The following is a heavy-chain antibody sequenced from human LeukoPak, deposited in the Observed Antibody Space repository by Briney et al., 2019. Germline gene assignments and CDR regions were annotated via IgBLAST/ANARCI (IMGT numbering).Heavy chain of an antibody. V-gene: IGHV3-23*01. CDR3: AKPRRGGSGTRPYYYYGMDV. D-gene: IGHD3-10*01. J-gene: IGHJ6*02. CDR1: GFTFSSYA. Sequence: GGSLRLSCAASGFTFSSYAMSWVRQAPGKGLEWVSAISGSGGSTYYADSVKGRFTISRDNSKNTLYLQMNSLRAEDTAVYYCAKPRRGGSGTRPYYYYGMDVWGQGTTVTVSS. CDR2: ISGSGGST.